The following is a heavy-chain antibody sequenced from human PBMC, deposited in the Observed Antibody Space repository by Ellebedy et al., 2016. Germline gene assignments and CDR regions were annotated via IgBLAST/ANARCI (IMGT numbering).Heavy chain of an antibody. CDR1: GFTFSSYW. V-gene: IGHV3-7*04. CDR3: AREGGSGGMDV. Sequence: GGSLRLXXAASGFTFSSYWMSWVRQAPGKGLEWVANIKQDGSEKYYVDSVKGRFTISRDNAKNSLYLQMNSLRAEDTAVYYCAREGGSGGMDVWGQGTLVTVSS. CDR2: IKQDGSEK. D-gene: IGHD1-14*01. J-gene: IGHJ4*02.